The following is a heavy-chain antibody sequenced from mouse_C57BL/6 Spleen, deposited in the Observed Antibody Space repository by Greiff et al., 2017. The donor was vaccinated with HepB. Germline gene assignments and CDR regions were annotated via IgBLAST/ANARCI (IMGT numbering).Heavy chain of an antibody. CDR2: IDPEDGDT. Sequence: EVQLQQSGAELVKPGASVKLSCTASGFNIKDYYMHWVKQRTEQGLEWIGRIDPEDGDTKYAPKFQGKSTITADTSSNTAYLQLSRLTSEDTPVYYCASCYDGYSGGDWDQGNTLTVAS. V-gene: IGHV14-2*01. CDR3: ASCYDGYSGGD. CDR1: GFNIKDYY. J-gene: IGHJ2*01. D-gene: IGHD2-3*01.